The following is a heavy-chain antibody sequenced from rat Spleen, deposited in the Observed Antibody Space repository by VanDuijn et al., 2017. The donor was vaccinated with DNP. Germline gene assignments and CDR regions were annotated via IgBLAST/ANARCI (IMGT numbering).Heavy chain of an antibody. Sequence: EVQLVESGGALVQPGRSLKLSCAASGFTFSNYGMAWVRQTPTKGLEWVASISTDGTNTYYRDSVKGRFTISGDPAKNTQYLQMDSLRSEDTATYYCANTHTTGIPTGYWGQGVLVTVSS. CDR1: GFTFSNYG. D-gene: IGHD1-9*01. V-gene: IGHV5S14*01. CDR2: ISTDGTNT. J-gene: IGHJ2*01. CDR3: ANTHTTGIPTGY.